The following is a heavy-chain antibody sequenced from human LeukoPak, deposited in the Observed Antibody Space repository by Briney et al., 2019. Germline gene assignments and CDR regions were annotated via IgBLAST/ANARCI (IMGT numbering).Heavy chain of an antibody. V-gene: IGHV3-23*01. CDR1: GFTFSSYA. D-gene: IGHD6-19*01. J-gene: IGHJ3*02. CDR2: ISGSGGST. CDR3: AKVRKNSSGWYPVEAFDI. Sequence: GGSLRLSCAASGFTFSSYAMSWVRQAPGKGLEWVSAISGSGGSTYYADSVKGRFTISRDNSKNTLYLQMNSLRAEDTAVYYCAKVRKNSSGWYPVEAFDIWGQGTMVTVSS.